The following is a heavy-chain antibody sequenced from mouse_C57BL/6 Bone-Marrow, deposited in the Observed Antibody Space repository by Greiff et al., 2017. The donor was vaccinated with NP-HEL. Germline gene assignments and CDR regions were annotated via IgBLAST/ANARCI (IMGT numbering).Heavy chain of an antibody. D-gene: IGHD1-1*01. CDR1: GFTFSDAW. J-gene: IGHJ3*01. CDR3: TRPGITTVVAPFAY. Sequence: EVKLMESGGGLVQPGGSMKLSCAASGFTFSDAWMDWVRQSPEKGLEWVAEIRNKANNHATYYAESVKGRFTISRDDSKSSVYLQMNSLRAEDTGIYYCTRPGITTVVAPFAYWGQGTLVTVSA. CDR2: IRNKANNHAT. V-gene: IGHV6-6*01.